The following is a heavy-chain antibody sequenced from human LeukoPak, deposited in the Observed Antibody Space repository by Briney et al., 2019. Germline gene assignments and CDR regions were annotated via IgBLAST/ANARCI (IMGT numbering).Heavy chain of an antibody. CDR3: ARLSGYSSSCVDY. J-gene: IGHJ4*02. CDR2: IYYSGST. V-gene: IGHV4-39*01. CDR1: GGSISSSSYY. Sequence: SETLSLTCTVSGGSISSSSYYWGWLRQPPGKGLEWIGSIYYSGSTYYNPSLKSRVTISVDTSKNQFSLKLSSVTAADTAVYYCARLSGYSSSCVDYWGQGTLVTVSS. D-gene: IGHD6-13*01.